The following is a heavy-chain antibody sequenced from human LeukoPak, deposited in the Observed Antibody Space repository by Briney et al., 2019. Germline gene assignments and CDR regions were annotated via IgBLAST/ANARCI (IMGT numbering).Heavy chain of an antibody. Sequence: GRSLRLSCAASGFTSSSYGMHWVRQAPGKGLEWVAVISYDGSNKYYADSVKGRFTISRDNSKNTLYLQMNSLRAEDTAVYYCAKDLQWFGELLDYWGQGTLVTISS. CDR2: ISYDGSNK. V-gene: IGHV3-30*18. CDR3: AKDLQWFGELLDY. CDR1: GFTSSSYG. D-gene: IGHD3-10*01. J-gene: IGHJ4*02.